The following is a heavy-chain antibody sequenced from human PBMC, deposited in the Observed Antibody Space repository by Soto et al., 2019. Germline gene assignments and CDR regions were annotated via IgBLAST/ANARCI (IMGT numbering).Heavy chain of an antibody. CDR2: IYYSGST. CDR3: ARVGITIFGGGSYYYYMDV. V-gene: IGHV4-31*03. Sequence: SETLSLTCTVSGGSISSGGYYWSWIRQHPGKGLEWIGYIYYSGSTYYNPSLKGRVTISVDRSKNQFSLKLGSVTAADTAVYYCARVGITIFGGGSYYYYMDVWGKGTTVTVSS. J-gene: IGHJ6*03. CDR1: GGSISSGGYY. D-gene: IGHD3-3*01.